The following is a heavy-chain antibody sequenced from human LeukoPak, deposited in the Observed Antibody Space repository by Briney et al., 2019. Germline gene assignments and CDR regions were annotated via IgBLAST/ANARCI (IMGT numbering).Heavy chain of an antibody. CDR3: ARDPYDSSGYYYVQTPYHFDY. CDR1: GFTFSSYG. V-gene: IGHV3-33*01. Sequence: PGRSLRLSCAASGFTFSSYGMHWVRQAPGKGLEWVAVIWYDGSNKYYADSVKGRFTISRDNSKNTLYLQMNSLGAEDTAVYYCARDPYDSSGYYYVQTPYHFDYWGQGTLVTVSS. J-gene: IGHJ4*02. CDR2: IWYDGSNK. D-gene: IGHD3-22*01.